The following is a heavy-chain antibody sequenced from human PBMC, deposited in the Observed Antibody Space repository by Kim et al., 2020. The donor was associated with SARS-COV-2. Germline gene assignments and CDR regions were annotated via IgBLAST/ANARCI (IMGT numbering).Heavy chain of an antibody. Sequence: GGSLRLSCATSGFSFSDYDMNWVRQAPGKGLEWLSFITKSSNTIYYADSVKGRFTVSRDNAKNSLYLQMNSLRDEETAVYYCVRDRMGGAFDIWGQGTMV. CDR2: ITKSSNTI. CDR3: VRDRMGGAFDI. V-gene: IGHV3-48*02. CDR1: GFSFSDYD. J-gene: IGHJ3*02. D-gene: IGHD3-16*01.